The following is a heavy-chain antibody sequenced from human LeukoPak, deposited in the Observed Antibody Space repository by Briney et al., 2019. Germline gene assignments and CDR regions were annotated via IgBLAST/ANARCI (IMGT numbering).Heavy chain of an antibody. V-gene: IGHV4-30-4*08. D-gene: IGHD3-3*01. CDR2: IYYSGST. Sequence: SQTLSLTCTVSGGSISSGDYYWSWIRQPPGKGLEWIGYIYYSGSTYYNPSLKSRVTISVDTSKNQFSLKLSSMAAADTAVYYCASTTIFGVVTDDNWFDPWGQGTLVTVSS. J-gene: IGHJ5*02. CDR1: GGSISSGDYY. CDR3: ASTTIFGVVTDDNWFDP.